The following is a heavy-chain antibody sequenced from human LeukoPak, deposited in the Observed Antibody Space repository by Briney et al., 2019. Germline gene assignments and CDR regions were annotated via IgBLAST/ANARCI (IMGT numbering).Heavy chain of an antibody. CDR1: GGSFSGYY. CDR3: ARDMYYYDSSGYPFDY. CDR2: INHSGSS. J-gene: IGHJ4*02. V-gene: IGHV4-34*01. D-gene: IGHD3-22*01. Sequence: PSETLSLTCAVYGGSFSGYYWSWIRQPPGKGLEWIGEINHSGSSNYNPSLKSRVTISVDTSKNQFSLKLSSVTAADTAVYYCARDMYYYDSSGYPFDYWGQGTLVTVSS.